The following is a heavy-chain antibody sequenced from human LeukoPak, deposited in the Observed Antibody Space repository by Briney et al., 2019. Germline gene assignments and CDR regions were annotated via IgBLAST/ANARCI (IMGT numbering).Heavy chain of an antibody. Sequence: GGSLRLSCAASGFTFSSYGMHWVRQAPGKGLEWVTFIQYDRSNEYYADSVKGRFTVSRDNSKNTVYLQMNSLRVEDTAVYYCAKVMQLFNRLDSWGQGTLITVSS. V-gene: IGHV3-30*02. J-gene: IGHJ4*02. CDR1: GFTFSSYG. CDR2: IQYDRSNE. CDR3: AKVMQLFNRLDS. D-gene: IGHD2-21*01.